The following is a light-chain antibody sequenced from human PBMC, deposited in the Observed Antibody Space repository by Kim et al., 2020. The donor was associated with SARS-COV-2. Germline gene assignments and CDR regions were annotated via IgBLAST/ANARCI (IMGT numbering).Light chain of an antibody. V-gene: IGKV1-12*01. Sequence: GDRVTITCRASQDISTFLAWYQQKPGKAPELLIYAASHLESGVPSRFRGSGSGTEFTLTISSLQPEDVATYYCQQPTSFPLTFGGGTKVDIK. J-gene: IGKJ4*01. CDR2: AAS. CDR1: QDISTF. CDR3: QQPTSFPLT.